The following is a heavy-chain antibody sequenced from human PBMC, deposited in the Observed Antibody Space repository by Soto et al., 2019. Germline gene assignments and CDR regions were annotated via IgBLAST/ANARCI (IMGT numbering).Heavy chain of an antibody. CDR2: IYYSGST. CDR1: GGSIRSYY. CDR3: ARVRRGAYDILTGYSHPDAFDI. Sequence: PSETLSLTSPVSGGSIRSYYWSWIRQPPGKGLEWIGYIYYSGSTNYNPSLKSRVTISVDTSKNQFSLKLSSVTAADTAVYYCARVRRGAYDILTGYSHPDAFDIWGQGTMVTVSS. V-gene: IGHV4-59*01. D-gene: IGHD3-9*01. J-gene: IGHJ3*02.